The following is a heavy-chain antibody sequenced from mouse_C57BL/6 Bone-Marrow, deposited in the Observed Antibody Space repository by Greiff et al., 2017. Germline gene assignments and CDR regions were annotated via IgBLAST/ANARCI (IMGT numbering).Heavy chain of an antibody. V-gene: IGHV1-69*01. D-gene: IGHD2-3*01. Sequence: VQLQQPGAELVMPGASVKLSCKASGYTFTSYWMHWVKQRPGQGLEWIGEIDPSDSYTNYNQKFKGKSPLTVDKSSSTAYMQLSSLTSEDCAVYYCARSSDGYYRYWGQGTALTVSS. CDR2: IDPSDSYT. CDR1: GYTFTSYW. CDR3: ARSSDGYYRY. J-gene: IGHJ2*01.